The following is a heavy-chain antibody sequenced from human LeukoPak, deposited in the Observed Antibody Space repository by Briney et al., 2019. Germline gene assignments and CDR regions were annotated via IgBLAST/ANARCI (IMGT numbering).Heavy chain of an antibody. D-gene: IGHD1-26*01. CDR1: GFTFSSYE. Sequence: GGSLRLSCAASGFTFSSYEMNWVRQAPGKGLEWVSYISSSGSTIYYAGSVKGRFTISRDNTKNSLYLQMNSLRAEDTAVYYCTRDHLGGTVEFDYWGQGTLVTVSS. CDR2: ISSSGSTI. V-gene: IGHV3-48*03. J-gene: IGHJ4*02. CDR3: TRDHLGGTVEFDY.